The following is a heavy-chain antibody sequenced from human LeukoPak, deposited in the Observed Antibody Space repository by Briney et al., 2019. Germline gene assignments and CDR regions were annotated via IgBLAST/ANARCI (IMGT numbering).Heavy chain of an antibody. V-gene: IGHV4-4*07. CDR3: AGGYRGGSSYADY. J-gene: IGHJ4*02. D-gene: IGHD2-15*01. CDR2: TDTSGNT. CDR1: GGSISSYY. Sequence: KPSETLSLICTVSGGSISSYYWSWIRQPAGKGLEWIGRTDTSGNTNYNPSLKSRVIMSVDASKNQFSLKLSSVTAADTAVYYCAGGYRGGSSYADYWGQGTLVTVSS.